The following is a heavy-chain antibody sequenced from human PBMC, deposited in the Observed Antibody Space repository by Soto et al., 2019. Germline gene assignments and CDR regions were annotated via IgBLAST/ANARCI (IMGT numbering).Heavy chain of an antibody. V-gene: IGHV3-21*01. CDR1: GFTFSSYS. CDR2: ISSSSSYI. D-gene: IGHD6-19*01. J-gene: IGHJ6*02. CDR3: ARAYSSGWGYYYYGMDV. Sequence: PGGSLRLSCAASGFTFSSYSMNWVRQAPGKGLEWVSSISSSSSYIYYADSVKGRFTISRDNAKNSLYLQMNSLRAEDTAVYYCARAYSSGWGYYYYGMDVWGQGTTVTVPS.